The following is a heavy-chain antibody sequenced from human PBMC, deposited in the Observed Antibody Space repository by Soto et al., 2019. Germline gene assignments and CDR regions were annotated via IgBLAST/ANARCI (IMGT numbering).Heavy chain of an antibody. V-gene: IGHV3-30*03. CDR1: GFTFISYG. Sequence: LRLSCAASGFTFISYGMNWVRQAPGKGLEWVAVISYDGSNKYYADSVKGRFTISRDNAKNTVYLQMNSLRAEDTAVYYCARQVSYGMDVWGQGTTVTVSS. CDR2: ISYDGSNK. J-gene: IGHJ6*02. CDR3: ARQVSYGMDV. D-gene: IGHD2-8*01.